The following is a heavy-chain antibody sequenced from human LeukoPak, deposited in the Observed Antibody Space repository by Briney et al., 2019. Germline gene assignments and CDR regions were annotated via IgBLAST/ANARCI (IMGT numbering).Heavy chain of an antibody. D-gene: IGHD6-19*01. J-gene: IGHJ4*02. CDR3: ARRAGSGWPTFDY. Sequence: SETLSLTCAVSGYSISSGYYWGWVRQPPGKGLEWIGSIYHGGNSYYNPSLRSRVTISVDTSKNQFFLKVSSVTAADTAVYYCARRAGSGWPTFDYWGQGTLVTVSS. CDR2: IYHGGNS. V-gene: IGHV4-38-2*01. CDR1: GYSISSGYY.